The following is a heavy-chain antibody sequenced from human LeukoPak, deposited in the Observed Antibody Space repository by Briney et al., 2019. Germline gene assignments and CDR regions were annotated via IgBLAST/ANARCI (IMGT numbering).Heavy chain of an antibody. CDR1: GFTFSSYG. D-gene: IGHD3-22*01. CDR2: ISASGGST. J-gene: IGHJ3*02. CDR3: ASGRGGSGYYFPAAWPGDAFDI. Sequence: GGSLRLSCAASGFTFSSYGMSWVRQAPGKGLKWVSDISASGGSTYYADSVKGRFTISRDNSKKTLHLQMNSLRAEDTAVYYCASGRGGSGYYFPAAWPGDAFDIWGQGTMVTVSS. V-gene: IGHV3-23*01.